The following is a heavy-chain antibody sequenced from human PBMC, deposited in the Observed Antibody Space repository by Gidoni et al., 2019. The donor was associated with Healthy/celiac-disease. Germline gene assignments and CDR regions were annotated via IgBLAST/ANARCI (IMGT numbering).Heavy chain of an antibody. J-gene: IGHJ4*02. Sequence: EVQLLESGGGLVQPGGSLRLSCAASGFPFRSYAMSGVRQAPGKGLEWVSAISGSGGSTNYADSVKGRFTISRDNSKNTLYLQMNSLRAEDTAVYICAKSLEYGISYDYFDYWGQGTLVTVSS. CDR3: AKSLEYGISYDYFDY. CDR2: ISGSGGST. V-gene: IGHV3-23*01. CDR1: GFPFRSYA. D-gene: IGHD6-6*01.